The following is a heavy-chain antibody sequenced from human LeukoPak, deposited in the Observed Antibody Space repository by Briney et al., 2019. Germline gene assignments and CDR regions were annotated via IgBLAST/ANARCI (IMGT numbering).Heavy chain of an antibody. D-gene: IGHD3-10*01. Sequence: GRSLRLSCAASGFTFDDYAMHWVRQAPGKGLEWVSGISWNSGSIGYADSVKGRFTISRDNAKNSLYLQMNSLRAEDTALYYCARDYYYGSGSYSVRVDYWGQGTLVTVSS. CDR1: GFTFDDYA. J-gene: IGHJ4*02. CDR3: ARDYYYGSGSYSVRVDY. CDR2: ISWNSGSI. V-gene: IGHV3-9*01.